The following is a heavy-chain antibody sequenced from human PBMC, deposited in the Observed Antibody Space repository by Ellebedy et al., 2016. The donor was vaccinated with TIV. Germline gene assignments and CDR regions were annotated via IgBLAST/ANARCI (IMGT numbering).Heavy chain of an antibody. CDR2: INSDGSNS. CDR3: ARNRYCSGGDCYALGY. Sequence: PGGSLRLSCAASGFTFSSYWMHRVRQTPGKGLVWVSRINSDGSNSIYADSVKGRFTISRDNAKNTLYLQMNSLRAEDTAVYYCARNRYCSGGDCYALGYWGQGTLVTVSS. J-gene: IGHJ4*02. V-gene: IGHV3-74*01. D-gene: IGHD2-21*02. CDR1: GFTFSSYW.